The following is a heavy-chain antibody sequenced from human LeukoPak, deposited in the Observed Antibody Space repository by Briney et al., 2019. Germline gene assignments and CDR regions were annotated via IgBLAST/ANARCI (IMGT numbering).Heavy chain of an antibody. CDR1: GLTFDDCG. Sequence: GGSLRLSCAVSGLTFDDCGMSWVRQAPGKGVEWVSGINWVVEGTGYGDSVQGRFIISRDNAENDLYLQMNGLRAEDTAVYYCARDLSASWYSLAYWGQGTPVTVSS. D-gene: IGHD6-13*01. CDR3: ARDLSASWYSLAY. J-gene: IGHJ4*02. CDR2: INWVVEGT. V-gene: IGHV3-20*04.